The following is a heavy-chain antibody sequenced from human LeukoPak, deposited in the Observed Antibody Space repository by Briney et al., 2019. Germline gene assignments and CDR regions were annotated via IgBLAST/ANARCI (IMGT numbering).Heavy chain of an antibody. CDR1: GFTFKIYS. D-gene: IGHD3-10*01. CDR3: ARDDTSAHFFDS. Sequence: GGSLRLSCAASGFTFKIYSMNWVRQAPGKGLEWVSSISTDSSYMYYADSVKGRFTVSRDNAKNSLYLQMNTLRAEDTAVYYCARDDTSAHFFDSWGQGTLVTVSS. J-gene: IGHJ4*02. V-gene: IGHV3-21*06. CDR2: ISTDSSYM.